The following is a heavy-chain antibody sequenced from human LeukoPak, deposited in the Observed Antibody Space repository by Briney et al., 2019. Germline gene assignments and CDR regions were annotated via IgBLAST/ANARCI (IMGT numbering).Heavy chain of an antibody. CDR2: IYPGDSDT. CDR1: GYSFTSYW. V-gene: IGHV5-51*01. J-gene: IGHJ3*02. CDR3: ARQIHQQYDFWSGYAFDI. D-gene: IGHD3-3*01. Sequence: GESLKISCKGSGYSFTSYWIGWVRQMPGKGLEWMGIIYPGDSDTRYSPSFQGQVTISADKSISTAYLQWSSLKASDTAMYYCARQIHQQYDFWSGYAFDIWGQGTMVTVSS.